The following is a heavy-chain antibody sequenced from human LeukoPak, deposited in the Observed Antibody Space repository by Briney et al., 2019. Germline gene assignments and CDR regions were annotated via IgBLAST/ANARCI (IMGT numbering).Heavy chain of an antibody. CDR1: GGSFSGYY. J-gene: IGHJ4*02. D-gene: IGHD5-18*01. CDR3: ARARRIQLWLRGDFDY. V-gene: IGHV4-34*01. CDR2: INHSGST. Sequence: PSETLSLTCAVYGGSFSGYYWSWIRQSPGKGLEWIGEINHSGSTNYNPSLKSRVTISVDTSKNQFSLKLSSVTAADTAVYYCARARRIQLWLRGDFDYWGQGTLVTVSS.